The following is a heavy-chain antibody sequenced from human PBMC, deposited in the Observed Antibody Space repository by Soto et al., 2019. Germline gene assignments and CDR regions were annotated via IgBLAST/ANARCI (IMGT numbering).Heavy chain of an antibody. Sequence: EVQLLESGGGLVQPGGSLRLSCAASGFTFSSYAMSWVRQAPGKGLEWASAISGSGGSTYYADSVKGRCTISRDNSKHTLYLQMNSLRAEDTAVYYCAKAPRGLWFGELSLGDYWGQGTLVTVSS. J-gene: IGHJ4*02. V-gene: IGHV3-23*01. CDR3: AKAPRGLWFGELSLGDY. D-gene: IGHD3-10*01. CDR1: GFTFSSYA. CDR2: ISGSGGST.